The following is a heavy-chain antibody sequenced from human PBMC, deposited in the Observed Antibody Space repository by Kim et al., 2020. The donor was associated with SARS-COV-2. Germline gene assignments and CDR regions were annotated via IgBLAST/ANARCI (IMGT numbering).Heavy chain of an antibody. CDR1: GFSFSCCA. CDR2: SSHKALG. V-gene: IGHV3-23*05. CDR3: AKDLGVFTAMAA. J-gene: IGHJ3*01. Sequence: GGSLRLSCVASGFSFSCCAMTWVRQVPGKGRGGASFSSHKALGHNSANSGGGRSTFSRNDSKNTRNLQLISRRAEDTALHNCAKDLGVFTAMAAWAQG. D-gene: IGHD3-16*01.